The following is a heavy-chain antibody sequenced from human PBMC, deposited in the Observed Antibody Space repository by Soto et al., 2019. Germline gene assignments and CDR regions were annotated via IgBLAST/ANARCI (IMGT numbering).Heavy chain of an antibody. Sequence: GGSLRLSCTASGFTFGDYAMSWFRQAPGKGLEWVGFIRSKAYGGTTEYAASVKGRFTISRDDSKSIAYLQMNSLKTEDTAVYYCTHIPYCGGDCYSRNDAFDIWGQGTMVTVSS. D-gene: IGHD2-21*02. V-gene: IGHV3-49*03. CDR1: GFTFGDYA. CDR3: THIPYCGGDCYSRNDAFDI. CDR2: IRSKAYGGTT. J-gene: IGHJ3*02.